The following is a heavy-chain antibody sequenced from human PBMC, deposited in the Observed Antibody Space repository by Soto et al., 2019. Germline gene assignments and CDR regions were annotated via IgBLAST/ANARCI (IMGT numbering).Heavy chain of an antibody. V-gene: IGHV1-46*01. J-gene: IGHJ6*02. CDR1: GYTFTSYY. Sequence: GASVKVSCKASGYTFTSYYMHWVRQAPGQGLEWMGIINPSGGSTSYAQKFQGRVTMTRDTSTSTVYMKLSSLRSEDTAVYYCARVYCGGDCYSALYYYYGMDVWGQGTTVTVSS. CDR3: ARVYCGGDCYSALYYYYGMDV. D-gene: IGHD2-21*02. CDR2: INPSGGST.